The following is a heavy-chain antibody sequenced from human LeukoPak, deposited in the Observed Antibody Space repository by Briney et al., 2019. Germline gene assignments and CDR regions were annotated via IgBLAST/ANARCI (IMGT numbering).Heavy chain of an antibody. CDR3: ARDQGYRYGYGDFDY. Sequence: SVEVSCKASGGTFRSYAISWVRQAPGQGLEWMGGIIPIFGTANYAQKFQGRVTITADESTSTAYMELSSLRSEDTAVYYCARDQGYRYGYGDFDYWGQGTLVTVSS. J-gene: IGHJ4*02. CDR2: IIPIFGTA. CDR1: GGTFRSYA. D-gene: IGHD5-18*01. V-gene: IGHV1-69*13.